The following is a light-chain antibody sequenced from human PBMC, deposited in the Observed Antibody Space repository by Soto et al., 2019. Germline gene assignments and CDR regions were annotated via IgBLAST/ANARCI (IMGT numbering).Light chain of an antibody. Sequence: DIQMTQSPSSLSASVGDRVTITCRASQGISNYLAWYQQKPGRVPKLLIFAASTLQSGVPSRFSGSGSGTAFTLTINSRQPEDVATYFCQKYNSAPLIFGGGTKVEIK. J-gene: IGKJ4*01. V-gene: IGKV1-27*01. CDR2: AAS. CDR1: QGISNY. CDR3: QKYNSAPLI.